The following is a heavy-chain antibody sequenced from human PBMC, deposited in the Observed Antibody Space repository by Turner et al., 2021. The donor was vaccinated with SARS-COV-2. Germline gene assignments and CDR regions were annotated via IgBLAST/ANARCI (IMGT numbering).Heavy chain of an antibody. J-gene: IGHJ4*02. D-gene: IGHD1-26*01. V-gene: IGHV1-18*04. CDR2: VSAFNGYT. CDR1: VYTFTGYG. Sequence: QIQLVQSGAEEKKPDASVKLSCKASVYTFTGYGISWVRQARGQGLEWMGWVSAFNGYTTYAPKLQDRVTMTTDTSTTTDNMVLMKLRSDDTALYDCARWTRVGATGVIDYWGQGTLVTVSS. CDR3: ARWTRVGATGVIDY.